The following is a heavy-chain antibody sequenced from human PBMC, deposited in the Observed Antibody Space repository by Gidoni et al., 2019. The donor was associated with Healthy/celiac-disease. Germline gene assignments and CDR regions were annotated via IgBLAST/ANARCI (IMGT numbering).Heavy chain of an antibody. Sequence: EVQLVESVAGLVQPGRSRRLSSAASGFTFDDYAMRWVRQAPGRGLEWVSGISWNSGSIGYADSVKGRFTISRDNAKNSLYLQMNSLRAEDTALYYCAKDIGSYSSSLSSWGQGTLVTVSS. CDR1: GFTFDDYA. CDR3: AKDIGSYSSSLSS. D-gene: IGHD6-6*01. J-gene: IGHJ5*02. CDR2: ISWNSGSI. V-gene: IGHV3-9*01.